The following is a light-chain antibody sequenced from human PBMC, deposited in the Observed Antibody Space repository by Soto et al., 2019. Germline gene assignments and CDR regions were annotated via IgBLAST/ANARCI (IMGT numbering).Light chain of an antibody. Sequence: QSGLTQPASVSGSPGQSITISFTGTGSDIGGYDYVSWYQQRPGKAPKLMIYEVRYRPSGVSNRFSGSKSGNTASLTISGLQAEDEAVYYCCSYTRTSNHYFFGSGTKVTVL. CDR2: EVR. CDR1: GSDIGGYDY. J-gene: IGLJ1*01. V-gene: IGLV2-14*01. CDR3: CSYTRTSNHYF.